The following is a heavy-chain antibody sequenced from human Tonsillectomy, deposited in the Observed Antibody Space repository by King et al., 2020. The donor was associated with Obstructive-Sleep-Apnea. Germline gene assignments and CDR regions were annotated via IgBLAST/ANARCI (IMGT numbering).Heavy chain of an antibody. J-gene: IGHJ4*02. CDR2: ISWNSGSI. Sequence: VQLVESGGGLVQPGRSLRLSCAASGFTVDNYAMHWVRQAPGKGLEWVSGISWNSGSIGYADSVKGRFTISRDNAKNSLYLQMNSLRADDTALYYCAKAAYGDYSYYFDYWGQGTLVTVSS. D-gene: IGHD4-17*01. CDR3: AKAAYGDYSYYFDY. CDR1: GFTVDNYA. V-gene: IGHV3-9*01.